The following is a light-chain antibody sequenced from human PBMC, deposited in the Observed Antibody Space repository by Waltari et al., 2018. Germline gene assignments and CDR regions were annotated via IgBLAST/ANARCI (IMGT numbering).Light chain of an antibody. CDR2: GNT. CDR3: HSYDNSLSGSV. V-gene: IGLV1-40*01. CDR1: SSNIGANYH. Sequence: QSVLTQPPSVSGAPGQRVTISCTWSSSNIGANYHVQWYQQLPGTAPKLLIYGNTNRPSGVPDRFSGSKSGTSASLAITGLQAEDEADYYCHSYDNSLSGSVFGGGTTLTVL. J-gene: IGLJ3*02.